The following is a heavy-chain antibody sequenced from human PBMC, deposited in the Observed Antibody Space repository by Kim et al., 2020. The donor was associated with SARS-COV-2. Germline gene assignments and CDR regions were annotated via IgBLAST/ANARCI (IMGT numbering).Heavy chain of an antibody. J-gene: IGHJ6*03. CDR1: GFTFSSYG. CDR2: IWYDGSNK. V-gene: IGHV3-33*01. CDR3: ARDGYYYDSSGYWDYYYYYMDV. D-gene: IGHD3-22*01. Sequence: GGSLRLSCAASGFTFSSYGIHWVRQAPGKGLEWVAVIWYDGSNKYYADSVKGRFTISRDNSKNTLYLQMNSLRAEDTAVYYCARDGYYYDSSGYWDYYYYYMDVWGKGTTVTVSS.